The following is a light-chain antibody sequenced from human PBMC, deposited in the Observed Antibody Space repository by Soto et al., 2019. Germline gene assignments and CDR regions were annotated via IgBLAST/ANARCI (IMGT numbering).Light chain of an antibody. CDR1: QSVSSN. CDR2: GPS. Sequence: EIVMTQSPATLSVSPGERATLSCRASQSVSSNLAWYQQKPGQAPRLLIYGPSTRATGIPARFSGSGSGTDFTLTISSLQSADFAVYYCQQYNNWPFPFGPGTKVDIK. CDR3: QQYNNWPFP. J-gene: IGKJ3*01. V-gene: IGKV3-15*01.